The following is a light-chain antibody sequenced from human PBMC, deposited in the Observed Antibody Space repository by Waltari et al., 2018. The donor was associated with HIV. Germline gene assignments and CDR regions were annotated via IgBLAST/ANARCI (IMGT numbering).Light chain of an antibody. CDR3: HQYGSSPRT. CDR2: GAS. Sequence: EVVLTQSPGTLSLSPGDRATLACRASQSINSTYLAWYQQHPGQTPRLLMYGASRRAIGIPDRFSGSGSRTDFTLTIARLEPGDFAVYYCHQYGSSPRTFGQGTKVDIK. V-gene: IGKV3-20*01. J-gene: IGKJ1*01. CDR1: QSINSTY.